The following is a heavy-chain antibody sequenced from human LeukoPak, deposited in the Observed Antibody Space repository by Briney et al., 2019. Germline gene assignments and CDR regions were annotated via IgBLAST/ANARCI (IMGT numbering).Heavy chain of an antibody. CDR2: IYHSGST. CDR3: AREDYYGSGTGDY. V-gene: IGHV4-30-2*01. J-gene: IGHJ4*02. Sequence: PSQTLSPTCTVSGGSISSGTYYWSWIRQPPGKGLEWIGHIYHSGSTYYNPSLKSRVTISIDRSKNQFSLRLSSVTAADTAVYFCAREDYYGSGTGDYWGQGTLVTVSS. D-gene: IGHD3-10*01. CDR1: GGSISSGTYY.